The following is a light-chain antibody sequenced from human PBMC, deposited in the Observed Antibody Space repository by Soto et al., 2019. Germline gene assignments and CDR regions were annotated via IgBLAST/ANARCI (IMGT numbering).Light chain of an antibody. CDR3: QQSYSSPPT. J-gene: IGKJ1*01. V-gene: IGKV1-39*01. Sequence: MTQSPATLSGSVGDRVTITCRASQTISSYLDWYQQKPGKAPKLLIFAASSLQSGVPSRFSGSRSGPDFTLTISSLQPEDFATYYCQQSYSSPPTFGQGTKVDIK. CDR2: AAS. CDR1: QTISSY.